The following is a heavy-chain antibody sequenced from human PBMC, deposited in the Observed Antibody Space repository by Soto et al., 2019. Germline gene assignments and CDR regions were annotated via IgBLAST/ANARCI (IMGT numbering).Heavy chain of an antibody. CDR3: ARGSSIAGVYYGMDV. D-gene: IGHD6-6*01. V-gene: IGHV4-59*01. Sequence: PSETLSLTCTVSGGSISGYYWSWIRQPPGKVLEWIGYIYYNGSTNYNPSLKSRVTISVDTSKNQFSLKLSSVTAADTAVYYCARGSSIAGVYYGMDVWGQGTTDTVSS. CDR2: IYYNGST. CDR1: GGSISGYY. J-gene: IGHJ6*02.